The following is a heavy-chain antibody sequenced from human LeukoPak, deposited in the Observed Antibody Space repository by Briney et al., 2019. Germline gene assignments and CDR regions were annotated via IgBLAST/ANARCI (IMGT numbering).Heavy chain of an antibody. D-gene: IGHD3-3*01. J-gene: IGHJ4*02. CDR2: IYWDDDK. Sequence: ASGPTLVKPTQTLTLTCTFSGFSLSTSGVGVDWIRQPPGKALEWLSLIYWDDDKRYSPSLKSRLTITKDTSKNQVVLTMTNMDPVDTATYYCAATYYDFWSGYENSFVYFDYWGQGTLVTVSS. CDR1: GFSLSTSGVG. CDR3: AATYYDFWSGYENSFVYFDY. V-gene: IGHV2-5*02.